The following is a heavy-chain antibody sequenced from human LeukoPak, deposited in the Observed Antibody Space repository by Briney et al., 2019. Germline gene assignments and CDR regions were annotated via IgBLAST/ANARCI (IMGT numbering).Heavy chain of an antibody. CDR3: ARDALIRRDY. D-gene: IGHD3-16*01. CDR2: IKQDGSEK. V-gene: IGHV3-7*01. CDR1: GFTFSSYA. Sequence: LAGGSLRLSCAASGFTFSSYAMSWVRQAPGKGLEWVANIKQDGSEKYYVDSVKGRFTISRDNAKNSLYLQMNSLRAEDTAVYYCARDALIRRDYWGQGTLVTVSS. J-gene: IGHJ4*02.